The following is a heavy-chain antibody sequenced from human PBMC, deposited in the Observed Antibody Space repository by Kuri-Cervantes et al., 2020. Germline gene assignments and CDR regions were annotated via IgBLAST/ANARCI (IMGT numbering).Heavy chain of an antibody. D-gene: IGHD2-15*01. V-gene: IGHV2-5*02. Sequence: SGPTLVKPTQTLTLTCTFSGFSLSTSGVGVGWIRQPPGKALEWLALIYWDDDKPYSPSLKSRLTITKDTSKNQVVLTMTNMDPVDTATYYCAHSDLGYCSGGSCHFDYWGQGTLVTVSS. CDR2: IYWDDDK. CDR1: GFSLSTSGVG. CDR3: AHSDLGYCSGGSCHFDY. J-gene: IGHJ4*02.